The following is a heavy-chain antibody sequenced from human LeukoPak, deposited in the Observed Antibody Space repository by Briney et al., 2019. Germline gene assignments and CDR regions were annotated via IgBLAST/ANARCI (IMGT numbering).Heavy chain of an antibody. V-gene: IGHV1-18*01. Sequence: WISAYSGNTKYGQKFQGRVTMTTDTSTSTAYMELRSLKSDDTAVYYCARDGELPYDAYDIWGQGTMVTVSS. CDR3: ARDGELPYDAYDI. D-gene: IGHD1-26*01. J-gene: IGHJ3*02. CDR2: ISAYSGNT.